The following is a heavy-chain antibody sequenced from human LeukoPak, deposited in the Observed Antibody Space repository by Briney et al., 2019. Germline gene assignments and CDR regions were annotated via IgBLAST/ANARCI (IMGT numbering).Heavy chain of an antibody. D-gene: IGHD3-22*01. CDR2: IYYSGST. Sequence: SETLSLTCTVSGGSISSDSYYWSWIRQPPGKGLEWIGYIYYSGSTYYNPSLKSRVTISVDTSKNQFSLKLTSVTAADTAVYYCARDSSGSITKGYLYYYMDVWGKGTTVTVPS. J-gene: IGHJ6*03. CDR3: ARDSSGSITKGYLYYYMDV. V-gene: IGHV4-30-4*08. CDR1: GGSISSDSYY.